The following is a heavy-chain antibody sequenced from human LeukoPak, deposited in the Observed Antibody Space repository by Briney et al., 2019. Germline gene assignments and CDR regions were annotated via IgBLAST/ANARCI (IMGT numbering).Heavy chain of an antibody. J-gene: IGHJ4*02. CDR1: GGSMSSSSYY. V-gene: IGHV4-39*07. CDR2: IYYSEST. CDR3: ARIPTVTFFDY. Sequence: SPSETLSLTCTVSGGSMSSSSYYWGWIRQPPGKGLEWIGSIYYSESTYQNPSLKSRVTISVDTSKNQSSLKLSSVTAAATAVYYCARIPTVTFFDYWGQGSQVTVSS. D-gene: IGHD4-17*01.